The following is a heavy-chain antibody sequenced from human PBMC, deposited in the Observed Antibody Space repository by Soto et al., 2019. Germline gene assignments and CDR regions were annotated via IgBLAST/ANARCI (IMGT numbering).Heavy chain of an antibody. Sequence: SETLSLTCTVSGGSISSGDYYWSWIRQPPGKGLEWIGYIYYSGNTYYNPSLKSRVTISVDTSKNQFSLKLSSVTAADAAVYYCARVLAGATFFDTGYFAYWGQGTLVTVSS. CDR3: ARVLAGATFFDTGYFAY. D-gene: IGHD1-26*01. J-gene: IGHJ4*02. CDR2: IYYSGNT. V-gene: IGHV4-30-4*02. CDR1: GGSISSGDYY.